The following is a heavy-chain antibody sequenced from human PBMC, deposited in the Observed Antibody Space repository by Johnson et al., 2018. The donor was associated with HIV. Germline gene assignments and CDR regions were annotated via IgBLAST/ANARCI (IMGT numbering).Heavy chain of an antibody. CDR1: GFTFDDYA. CDR2: IYNGTT. J-gene: IGHJ3*02. V-gene: IGHV3-43D*04. D-gene: IGHD1-14*01. Sequence: VRLVESGGVVVQPGGSLRLSCAASGFTFDDYAMHWVRQAPGKGLEWVSLIYNGTTFYADSVKGRFTISRDNSKNTLYLQMNSLRAEDTAVYYCTRESTEAFDIWGQGTMVTVSS. CDR3: TRESTEAFDI.